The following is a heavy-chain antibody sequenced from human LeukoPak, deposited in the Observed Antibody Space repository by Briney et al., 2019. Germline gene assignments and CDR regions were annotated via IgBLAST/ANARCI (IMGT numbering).Heavy chain of an antibody. CDR2: INHSGST. V-gene: IGHV4-34*01. D-gene: IGHD6-13*01. J-gene: IGHJ5*02. CDR1: GGSFSGYY. Sequence: SETLSLTCAVYGGSFSGYYWSWLRQPPGKGLEWIGEINHSGSTNYNPSLKSRVTISVDTSKNQFSLKLSSVTAADTAVYYCARGGWYSRRLCWFDPWGQGTLATVSS. CDR3: ARGGWYSRRLCWFDP.